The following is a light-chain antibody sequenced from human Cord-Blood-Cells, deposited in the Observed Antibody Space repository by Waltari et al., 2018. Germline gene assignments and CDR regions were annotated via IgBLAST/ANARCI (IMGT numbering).Light chain of an antibody. CDR2: WAS. CDR1: QSVLYSSNNKNY. J-gene: IGKJ4*01. CDR3: QQYYSTPLT. V-gene: IGKV4-1*01. Sequence: DIVMTQSPDSLAVSLGERATINCKSSQSVLYSSNNKNYLAWYQQKPGQPPKLRIYWASTRESGVPDRFSGSGSGTDFTLTISGLQAEDVAVYYCQQYYSTPLTFGGGTKVEIK.